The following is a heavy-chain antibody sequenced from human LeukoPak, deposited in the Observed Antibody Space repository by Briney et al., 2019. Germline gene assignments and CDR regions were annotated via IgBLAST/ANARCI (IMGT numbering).Heavy chain of an antibody. CDR3: FSSVASQYYYYYMDV. CDR1: GFIFSTYW. V-gene: IGHV3-7*01. CDR2: IKEDGSEK. D-gene: IGHD6-6*01. J-gene: IGHJ6*03. Sequence: GGSLRLSCAASGFIFSTYWMTGVRRAPGEGLEWVANIKEDGSEKYYVDAVKGRFTISRDNAKNSLYLEMNSLRAEDTAMYYCFSSVASQYYYYYMDVWGKGTMVTVSS.